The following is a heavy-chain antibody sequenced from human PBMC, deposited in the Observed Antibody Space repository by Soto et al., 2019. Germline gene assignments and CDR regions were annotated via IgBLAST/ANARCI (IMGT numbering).Heavy chain of an antibody. Sequence: GESLKISCKGSGYSFTSYWIGWVRQMPGKGLEWMGIIYPGDSDTRYSPSFQGQVTISADKSISTAYLQWSSLKASDTAMYYCASSSVKDIVVVPAAARGEDYYMDVWGKGTTVTVSS. D-gene: IGHD2-2*01. CDR2: IYPGDSDT. CDR3: ASSSVKDIVVVPAAARGEDYYMDV. V-gene: IGHV5-51*01. CDR1: GYSFTSYW. J-gene: IGHJ6*03.